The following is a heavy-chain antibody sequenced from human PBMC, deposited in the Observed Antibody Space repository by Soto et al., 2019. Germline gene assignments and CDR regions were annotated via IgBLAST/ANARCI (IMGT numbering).Heavy chain of an antibody. J-gene: IGHJ4*02. V-gene: IGHV4-30-2*01. CDR1: GGSISSSSYY. CDR2: IYHSGST. D-gene: IGHD4-17*01. Sequence: SETLSLTCTVSGGSISSSSYYWSWIRQPPRKGLEWIGYIYHSGSTYYNPSLKSRVSISVDRSNNRFSLNLSSVTAADTAVYYCARTVTTGPFFDFWGQGTLVTVSS. CDR3: ARTVTTGPFFDF.